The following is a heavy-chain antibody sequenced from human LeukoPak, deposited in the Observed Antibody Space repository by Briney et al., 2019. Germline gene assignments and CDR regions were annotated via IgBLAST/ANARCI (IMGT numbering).Heavy chain of an antibody. J-gene: IGHJ5*02. CDR2: ISAYNGNT. V-gene: IGHV1-18*01. Sequence: ASVKVSCKASGYTFTSYGISWVRQAPGQGLEWMGWISAYNGNTNYAQKLQSRVTMTTDTSTSTAYMELRSLRSDDTAVYYCARDPTFRDGSGRKWFDPWGQGTLVTVSS. D-gene: IGHD3-10*01. CDR1: GYTFTSYG. CDR3: ARDPTFRDGSGRKWFDP.